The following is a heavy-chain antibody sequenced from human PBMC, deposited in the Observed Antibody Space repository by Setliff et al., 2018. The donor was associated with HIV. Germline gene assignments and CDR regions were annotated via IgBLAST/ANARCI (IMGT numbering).Heavy chain of an antibody. V-gene: IGHV1-18*01. Sequence: SVKVFCKASGYTFTSYGISWVRQAPGQGLEWMGWISAYNGNTNYAQKLQGRVTMTTDTSTSTAYMELRSLRSDDTAVYYCARDSGSYYPVDYWGQGALVTVSS. CDR1: GYTFTSYG. CDR3: ARDSGSYYPVDY. CDR2: ISAYNGNT. J-gene: IGHJ4*02. D-gene: IGHD1-26*01.